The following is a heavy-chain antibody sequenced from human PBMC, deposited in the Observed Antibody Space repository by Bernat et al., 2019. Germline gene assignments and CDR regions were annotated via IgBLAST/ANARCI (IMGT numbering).Heavy chain of an antibody. CDR2: ISGSGGST. CDR3: AKDQTPYYDFWSGYYTSDYFDY. D-gene: IGHD3-3*01. V-gene: IGHV3-23*01. J-gene: IGHJ4*02. Sequence: MSWVRQAPGKGLEWVSAISGSGGSTYYADSVKGRFTISRGNSKNTLYLQMNSLRAEDTAVYYCAKDQTPYYDFWSGYYTSDYFDYWGQGTLVTVSS.